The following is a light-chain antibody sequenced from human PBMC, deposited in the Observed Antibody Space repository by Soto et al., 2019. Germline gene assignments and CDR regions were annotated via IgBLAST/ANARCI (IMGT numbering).Light chain of an antibody. CDR3: LKFNSALWA. V-gene: IGKV3-20*01. CDR1: QSVSSSY. J-gene: IGKJ1*01. Sequence: EIVLTQSPGTLSLSPGERATLSCRASQSVSSSYLAWYQQKPGQAPRLLIYGAASRATGIPDRFSGSGSGTDFTLTISSLQPEDIATYYCLKFNSALWAFGQGTKVDIK. CDR2: GAA.